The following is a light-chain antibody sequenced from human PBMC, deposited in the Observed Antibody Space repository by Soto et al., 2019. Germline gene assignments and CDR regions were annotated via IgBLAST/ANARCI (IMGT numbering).Light chain of an antibody. J-gene: IGLJ1*01. CDR2: EVN. CDR3: SAYSDIGTRV. Sequence: QSALTQPASVSGSPGQSITISCGGTSSDVGAYIYVSWYQQFPGKAPKLILYEVNNRPSGVSNRFSGSKSGTTASLTISGLQPEDEADYYCSAYSDIGTRVFGTGTKVTVL. CDR1: SSDVGAYIY. V-gene: IGLV2-14*03.